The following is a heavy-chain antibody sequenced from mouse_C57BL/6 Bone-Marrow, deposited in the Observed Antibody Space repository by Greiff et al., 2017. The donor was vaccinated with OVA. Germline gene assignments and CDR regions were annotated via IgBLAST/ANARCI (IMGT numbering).Heavy chain of an antibody. D-gene: IGHD1-1*01. V-gene: IGHV1-39*01. CDR3: ARRDYYGSSMSCWYFDV. CDR1: GYSFTDYN. CDR2: INPNYGTT. J-gene: IGHJ1*03. Sequence: EVQLQQSGPELVKPGASVKISCKASGYSFTDYNMNWVKQSNGKSLEWIGVINPNYGTTSYNQKFKGKATLTVDQSSSTTYMQLNNLTSGNSAVYYCARRDYYGSSMSCWYFDVWGTGTTVTVSS.